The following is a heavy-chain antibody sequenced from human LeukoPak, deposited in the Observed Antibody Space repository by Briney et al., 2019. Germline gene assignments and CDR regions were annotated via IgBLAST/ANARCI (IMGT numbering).Heavy chain of an antibody. J-gene: IGHJ4*02. CDR2: ISGSGGST. CDR1: GFTFSSYA. Sequence: PGGSLRLSCAAPGFTFSSYAMSWVRQAPGKGLEWVSAISGSGGSTYYADSVKGRFTISRDNSKNTLYLQMNSLRAEDTAVYYCAKDKGITMIVVVIGDFDYWGQGTLVTVSS. CDR3: AKDKGITMIVVVIGDFDY. V-gene: IGHV3-23*01. D-gene: IGHD3-22*01.